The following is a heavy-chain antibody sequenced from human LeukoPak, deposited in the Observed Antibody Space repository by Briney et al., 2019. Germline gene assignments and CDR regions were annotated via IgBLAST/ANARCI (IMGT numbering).Heavy chain of an antibody. CDR1: GFTFSGYS. V-gene: IGHV3-48*01. CDR2: ISSSSSPI. Sequence: PGGSLRLSCAASGFTFSGYSMNWVRQAPGKGLEWVSCISSSSSPIYYADSVKGRFTISRDNAKNSLYLQMNSLRAEDTAVYYCARGFQYYYDSSGYWMNWFDPWGQGTLVTVSS. D-gene: IGHD3-22*01. J-gene: IGHJ5*02. CDR3: ARGFQYYYDSSGYWMNWFDP.